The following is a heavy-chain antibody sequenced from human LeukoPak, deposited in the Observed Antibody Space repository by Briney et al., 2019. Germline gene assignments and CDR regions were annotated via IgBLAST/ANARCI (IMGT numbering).Heavy chain of an antibody. J-gene: IGHJ2*01. CDR1: GSTVSSNY. D-gene: IGHD1-14*01. Sequence: GGSLRLSCAASGSTVSSNYMSWVRQAPGKGLEWVSVIYSGGSTYYADSVKGRFTISRDNSKNTLYLQMNSLRAEDTAVYYCARDRTGQKYFDLWGRGTLVTVSS. CDR2: IYSGGST. V-gene: IGHV3-53*01. CDR3: ARDRTGQKYFDL.